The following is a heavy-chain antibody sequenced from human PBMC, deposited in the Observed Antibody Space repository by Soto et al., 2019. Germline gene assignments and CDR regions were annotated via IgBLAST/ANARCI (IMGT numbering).Heavy chain of an antibody. Sequence: ASVKVSCKASGYIFTSYGISWVRQAPGQGLEWMGWINPNSGNTGYAQKFQDRVTMTRNTSISTAYMDLISLRSEDTAVYYCVRGPRTDYFGQGALVTVSS. CDR1: GYIFTSYG. CDR3: VRGPRTDY. CDR2: INPNSGNT. V-gene: IGHV1-8*02. J-gene: IGHJ4*01.